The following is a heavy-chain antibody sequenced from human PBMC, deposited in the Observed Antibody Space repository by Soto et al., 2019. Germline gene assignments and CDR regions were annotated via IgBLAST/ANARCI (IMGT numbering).Heavy chain of an antibody. CDR2: ISGSGGST. J-gene: IGHJ5*02. CDR3: AKNPKPFLVPAHSFDP. D-gene: IGHD2-2*01. Sequence: EVQLLESGGGLVQPGGSLRLSCAASGFTFSSYAMSWVRQAPGKGLEWVSAISGSGGSTYYADSVKGRFTISRDNSKNSLYLPMNSLRAEDTAVYYCAKNPKPFLVPAHSFDPWGQGTLVTVSS. V-gene: IGHV3-23*01. CDR1: GFTFSSYA.